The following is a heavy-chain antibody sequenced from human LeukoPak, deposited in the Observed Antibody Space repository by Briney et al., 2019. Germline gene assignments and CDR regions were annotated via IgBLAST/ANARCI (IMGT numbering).Heavy chain of an antibody. CDR1: GFTFSSYG. CDR3: AKEYYYDSSGYYYFEDYYYMDV. J-gene: IGHJ6*03. V-gene: IGHV3-30*02. D-gene: IGHD3-22*01. Sequence: PGRSLRLSCAASGFTFSSYGMHWVRQAPGKGLEWVAFIRYDGSNKYYADSVKGRFTISRDNSKNTLYLQMNSLRAEDTAVYYCAKEYYYDSSGYYYFEDYYYMDVWGKGTTVTISS. CDR2: IRYDGSNK.